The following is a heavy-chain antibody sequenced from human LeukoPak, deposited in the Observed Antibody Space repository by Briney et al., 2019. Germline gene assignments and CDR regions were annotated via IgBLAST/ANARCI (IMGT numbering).Heavy chain of an antibody. CDR1: GFTFSDYA. V-gene: IGHV3-23*01. CDR2: LSGSGAGT. J-gene: IGHJ4*02. CDR3: AKAELGVDTFFDY. Sequence: GGSLRLSCAASGFTFSDYALGWVRQAPGRGLEWVATLSGSGAGTYYSDSVQGRFTISRDDSKRTLFLQMNSLRAEDTAFYYCAKAELGVDTFFDYWGQGTLVTVSS. D-gene: IGHD3-3*01.